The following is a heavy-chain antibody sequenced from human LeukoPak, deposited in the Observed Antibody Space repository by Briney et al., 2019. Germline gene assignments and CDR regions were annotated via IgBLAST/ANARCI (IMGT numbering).Heavy chain of an antibody. J-gene: IGHJ4*02. CDR1: GGSISSYY. CDR2: IYYSGST. Sequence: SETLSLTCTVSGGSISSYYWSWIRQPPGKGLEWIGCIYYSGSTNYNPSLKSRVTISVDTSKNQFSLKLSSVTAADTAVYYCARGQHGGYFDYWGQGTLVTVSS. D-gene: IGHD3-22*01. CDR3: ARGQHGGYFDY. V-gene: IGHV4-59*12.